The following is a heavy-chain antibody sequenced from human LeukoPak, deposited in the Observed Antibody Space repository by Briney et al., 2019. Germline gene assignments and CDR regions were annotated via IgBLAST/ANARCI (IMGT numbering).Heavy chain of an antibody. J-gene: IGHJ6*03. CDR2: INPNSGGT. CDR3: ARVGYGDYVPDYYYYYYYMDV. D-gene: IGHD4-17*01. CDR1: GYTFTGYY. V-gene: IGHV1-2*02. Sequence: ASVKVSCKASGYTFTGYYMHWVRQAPGQGLEWMGWINPNSGGTNYAQKFQGRVTMTRDTSISTAYMELSRLRSDDTAVYYCARVGYGDYVPDYYYYYYYMDVWGKGTTVTVSS.